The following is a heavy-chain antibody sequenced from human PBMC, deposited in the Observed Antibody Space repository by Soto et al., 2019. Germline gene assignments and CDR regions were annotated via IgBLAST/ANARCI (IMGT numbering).Heavy chain of an antibody. V-gene: IGHV4-39*07. CDR2: IYFSGST. Sequence: PSETLSLTCTVSGVSISSSSYYWGWIRQTPGKGLEWIGTIYFSGSTYYNPSLKSRVTISVDTSKNQFSLKLSSVTAADTAVYYCARSARWNFDYWGQGTLVTVSS. D-gene: IGHD3-3*01. CDR1: GVSISSSSYY. J-gene: IGHJ4*02. CDR3: ARSARWNFDY.